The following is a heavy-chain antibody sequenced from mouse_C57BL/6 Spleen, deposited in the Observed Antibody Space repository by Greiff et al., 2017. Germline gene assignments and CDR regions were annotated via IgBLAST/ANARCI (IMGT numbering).Heavy chain of an antibody. D-gene: IGHD2-4*01. Sequence: QLQQPGAELVKPGASVKMSCKASGYTFTSYWITWVKQRPGQGLEWIGDIYPGSGSTNYNEKFKSKATLTVDTSSSTAYMQLSSLTSEDSAVYYCAREGDYDYDRGYYFDYWGQGTTLTVSS. CDR1: GYTFTSYW. J-gene: IGHJ2*01. CDR3: AREGDYDYDRGYYFDY. CDR2: IYPGSGST. V-gene: IGHV1-55*01.